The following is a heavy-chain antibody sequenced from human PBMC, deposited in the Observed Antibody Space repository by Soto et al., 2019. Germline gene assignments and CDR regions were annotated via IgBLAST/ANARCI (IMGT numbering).Heavy chain of an antibody. V-gene: IGHV4-30-2*01. J-gene: IGHJ6*02. Sequence: PSETLSPTCQVSLGPIRGDGYSWTWSRQPPGKGLVWLGYIYHSGITYYNPSLQSRGTISLASSKNQFSLKLSSVAAAVAALYSCASAKRYCSGGTCYYYYYGMDVWGQGTTVT. CDR2: IYHSGIT. D-gene: IGHD2-15*01. CDR1: LGPIRGDGYS. CDR3: ASAKRYCSGGTCYYYYYGMDV.